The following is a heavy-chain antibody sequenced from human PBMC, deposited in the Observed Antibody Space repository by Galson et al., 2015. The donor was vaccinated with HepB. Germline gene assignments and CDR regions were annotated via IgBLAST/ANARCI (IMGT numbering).Heavy chain of an antibody. CDR1: GNRFSTYW. CDR2: IFPDDSNT. CDR3: AANRAGSAFDY. V-gene: IGHV5-51*01. Sequence: QSGAEVKKPGESLKISCKGFGNRFSTYWIAWVRQMPGKGLESMGIIFPDDSNTRYNPSFQGQVTISADKSINSVYLQWNSLEASDTAMYYCAANRAGSAFDYWGQGTLVTVSS. J-gene: IGHJ4*02. D-gene: IGHD6-19*01.